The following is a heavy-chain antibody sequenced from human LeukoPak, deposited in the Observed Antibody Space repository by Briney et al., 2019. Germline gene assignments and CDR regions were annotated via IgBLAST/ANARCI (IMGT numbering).Heavy chain of an antibody. D-gene: IGHD3-22*01. V-gene: IGHV4-59*01. CDR1: GCSISSYY. J-gene: IGHJ6*03. Sequence: PSETLSLTCTVSGCSISSYYWSWIRQPPGKGLEWIGDIYYSGSTNYYPSRKSRVTISVDTSKNQFSLKLSSVTAADTAVYYCARGYYYDSSGYYPFFGYYYYMDVWGKGTTVTISS. CDR3: ARGYYYDSSGYYPFFGYYYYMDV. CDR2: IYYSGST.